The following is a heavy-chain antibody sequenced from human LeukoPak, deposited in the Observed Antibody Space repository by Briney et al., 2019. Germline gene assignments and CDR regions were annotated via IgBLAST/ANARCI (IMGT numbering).Heavy chain of an antibody. Sequence: ASVKVSCKASGYTFTGYYIHWVRQAPREGLEWVGWINPYSGDTYYAQKLHGRGTMTRDTPINTAYMELSRLRSDATGVFFCARPPYELVSAAPFDSWGQGTLFTVSS. CDR2: INPYSGDT. CDR3: ARPPYELVSAAPFDS. D-gene: IGHD2-2*01. V-gene: IGHV1-2*02. J-gene: IGHJ4*02. CDR1: GYTFTGYY.